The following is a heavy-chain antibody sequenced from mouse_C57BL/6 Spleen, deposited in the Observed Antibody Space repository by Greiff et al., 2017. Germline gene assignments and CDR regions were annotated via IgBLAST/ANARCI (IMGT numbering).Heavy chain of an antibody. Sequence: QVQLQQSGAELARPGTSVKLSCKASGYTFTSYWMHWVKQRPGQGLEWIGVIDPSDSYTNYNQKFKGKATLTVDTSSSTAYMQLSSLTSEDSAVYYCARAGDGRNPHWYVEVWGTGTTVTVSS. CDR3: ARAGDGRNPHWYVEV. J-gene: IGHJ1*03. CDR2: IDPSDSYT. V-gene: IGHV1-59*01. D-gene: IGHD1-1*01. CDR1: GYTFTSYW.